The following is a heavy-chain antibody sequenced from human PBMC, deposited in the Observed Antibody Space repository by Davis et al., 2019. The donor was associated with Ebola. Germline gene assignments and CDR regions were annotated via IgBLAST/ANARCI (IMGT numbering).Heavy chain of an antibody. V-gene: IGHV3-7*01. J-gene: IGHJ4*02. D-gene: IGHD4-23*01. CDR2: IKQDGSEK. CDR1: GFTFSSYW. Sequence: GESLKISCAASGFTFSSYWMSWVRQAPGKGLEWVANIKQDGSEKYYVDSVKGRFTISRDNAKNSLYLQMNSLRAEDTAVYYCASQDYGGDYWGQGTLVTVSS. CDR3: ASQDYGGDY.